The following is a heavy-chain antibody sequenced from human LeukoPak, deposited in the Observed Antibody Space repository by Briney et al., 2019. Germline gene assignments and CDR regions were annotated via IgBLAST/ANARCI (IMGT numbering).Heavy chain of an antibody. CDR3: ARPRNCSSTSCYAFDF. V-gene: IGHV4-59*08. Sequence: PSETLSLTCTVSGGSISSYYWSWIRQPPGKGLEWIGYIYYSGSTNYNPSLKSRVTISVDTSKNQFSLKLSSVTAADTAVYYCARPRNCSSTSCYAFDFWGQGTLVTVFS. CDR1: GGSISSYY. J-gene: IGHJ4*02. D-gene: IGHD2-2*01. CDR2: IYYSGST.